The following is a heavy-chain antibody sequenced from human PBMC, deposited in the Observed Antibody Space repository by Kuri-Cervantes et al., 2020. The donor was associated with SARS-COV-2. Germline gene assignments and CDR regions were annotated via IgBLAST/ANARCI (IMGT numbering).Heavy chain of an antibody. J-gene: IGHJ4*02. CDR1: GYTFTSYA. Sequence: SVKVSCKASGYTFTSYAMNWVRQAPGQGLEWMGGIMPTLDIPNYAQKFRGRVTITADTSTATAYLELSGLKSEDTALYYCASDGVSGSLSLDFWGQGTLVTVSS. CDR3: ASDGVSGSLSLDF. V-gene: IGHV1-69*10. D-gene: IGHD6-19*01. CDR2: IMPTLDIP.